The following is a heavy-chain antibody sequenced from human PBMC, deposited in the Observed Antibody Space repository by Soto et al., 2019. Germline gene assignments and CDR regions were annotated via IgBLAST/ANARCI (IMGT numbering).Heavy chain of an antibody. D-gene: IGHD3-22*01. V-gene: IGHV3-33*01. J-gene: IGHJ6*02. CDR1: GFTFSSYG. CDR2: IWYDGSNK. Sequence: QVQLVESGGGVVQPGRSLRLSCAASGFTFSSYGMHWVRQAPGKGLEWVAVIWYDGSNKYYADSVKGRFTISRDNSKNTLYLQMNSLRAEDTAVYYGARDDNYYYGMDVWGQVTTVTVSS. CDR3: ARDDNYYYGMDV.